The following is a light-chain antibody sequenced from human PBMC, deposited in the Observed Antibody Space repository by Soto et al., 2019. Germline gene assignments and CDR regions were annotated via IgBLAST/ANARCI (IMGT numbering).Light chain of an antibody. CDR2: EVS. CDR3: SSYAGSSNV. V-gene: IGLV2-14*01. Sequence: QSVLTQPASVSGSPGQSITISCTGSSCDVGGYNYVSWYQQHPGKAPKLMIYEVSDRPSGVSNRFSGSKSGNTASLTISGLQAEDEADYYCSSYAGSSNVFGTGTKVNVL. CDR1: SCDVGGYNY. J-gene: IGLJ1*01.